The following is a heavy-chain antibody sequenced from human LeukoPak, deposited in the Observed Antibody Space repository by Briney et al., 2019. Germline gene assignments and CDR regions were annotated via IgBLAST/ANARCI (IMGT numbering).Heavy chain of an antibody. V-gene: IGHV3-23*01. D-gene: IGHD1-26*01. J-gene: IGHJ3*02. CDR3: AKDDGGSPPDAFDI. CDR1: GFTFSSYA. CDR2: ISYSGGRT. Sequence: PGGSLRLSCAPSGFTFSSYAMSWVRQAPGRGLEWVSTISYSGGRTDNADSVKGRFAISRDSSKNTLYLQMNGLRGDDTAIYYCAKDDGGSPPDAFDIWAKGHWSASRQ.